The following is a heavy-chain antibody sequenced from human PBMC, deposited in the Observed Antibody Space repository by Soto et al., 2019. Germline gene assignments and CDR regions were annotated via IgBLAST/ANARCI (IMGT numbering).Heavy chain of an antibody. CDR2: ISYDGSNK. V-gene: IGHV3-30-3*01. D-gene: IGHD3-10*01. J-gene: IGHJ5*02. CDR3: ARDWRGAVRGVNWFDP. CDR1: GFTFSSYA. Sequence: GGSLRLSCAASGFTFSSYAMHWVRQAPGKGLEWVAVISYDGSNKYYADSVKGRFTISRDNSKNTLYLQRNSLRAEDTAVYYCARDWRGAVRGVNWFDPWGQGTLVTVSS.